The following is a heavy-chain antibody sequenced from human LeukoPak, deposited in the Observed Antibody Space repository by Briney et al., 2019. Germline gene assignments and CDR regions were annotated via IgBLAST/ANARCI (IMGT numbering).Heavy chain of an antibody. CDR3: AREFIRKCTSCQPSFDY. J-gene: IGHJ4*02. V-gene: IGHV1-2*02. CDR1: GYTFTDYY. Sequence: GASVKVSCKASGYTFTDYYMEWVRQAPGQGLEWMGWINPNSGGTNYAQKFQGRVTMTRDTSISTAYMELSRLRSDDTAVYYCAREFIRKCTSCQPSFDYWGQGTLVTVSS. CDR2: INPNSGGT. D-gene: IGHD2-2*01.